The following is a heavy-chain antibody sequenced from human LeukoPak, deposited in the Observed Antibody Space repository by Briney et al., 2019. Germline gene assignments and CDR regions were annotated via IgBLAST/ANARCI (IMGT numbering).Heavy chain of an antibody. V-gene: IGHV1-8*03. D-gene: IGHD5-12*01. J-gene: IGHJ5*02. Sequence: EASVKVSCKTSGYTFTDYYMHWVRQAPGQGLEWMGWINPNSGNTGYAQKFQGRVTITRNTSISTAYMELSSLRSEDTAVYYCARLVGRYRNNWFDPWGQGTLVTVSS. CDR1: GYTFTDYY. CDR2: INPNSGNT. CDR3: ARLVGRYRNNWFDP.